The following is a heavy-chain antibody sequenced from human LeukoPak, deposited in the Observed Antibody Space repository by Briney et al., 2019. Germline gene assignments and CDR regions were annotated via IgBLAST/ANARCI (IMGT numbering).Heavy chain of an antibody. V-gene: IGHV3-23*01. Sequence: GGSLRLSCAASGFTFSNYVMSWVRQAPGKGLEWVSGISGSGGNTYYADSVKGRFPISRDNSKNTLFLQMNSLRAEDTAVYCCAFPGIAAAGRGLGFDYWGQGTLVTVSS. CDR2: ISGSGGNT. J-gene: IGHJ4*02. CDR1: GFTFSNYV. CDR3: AFPGIAAAGRGLGFDY. D-gene: IGHD6-13*01.